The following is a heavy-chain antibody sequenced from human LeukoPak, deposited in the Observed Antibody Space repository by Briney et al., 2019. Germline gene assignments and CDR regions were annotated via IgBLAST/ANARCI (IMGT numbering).Heavy chain of an antibody. D-gene: IGHD1-26*01. V-gene: IGHV3-23*01. J-gene: IGHJ4*02. CDR1: GFTFSSYA. Sequence: GGSLRLSCAASGFTFSSYAMTWIRQAPGKGLEWVSSISGSGTTYYADSVKGRFTISRDNSKYTLYLQMNSLRVEDTAVYYCAKRWDVRYFDYWGQGTLVTVSS. CDR3: AKRWDVRYFDY. CDR2: ISGSGTT.